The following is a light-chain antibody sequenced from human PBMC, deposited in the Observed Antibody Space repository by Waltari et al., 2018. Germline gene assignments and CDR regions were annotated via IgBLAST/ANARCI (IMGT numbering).Light chain of an antibody. CDR3: NSYAGSNSVL. V-gene: IGLV2-8*01. CDR2: DVS. J-gene: IGLJ2*01. CDR1: SSDVGGYNC. Sequence: QSALTQPPSPSGSPGQSVTISCTGTSSDVGGYNCVSWYPQHPGKAPKRMIYDVSKRPSGVPDRFSGSKSGNTAYLTVSGLQAEDEADYYCNSYAGSNSVLFGAGTKLTVL.